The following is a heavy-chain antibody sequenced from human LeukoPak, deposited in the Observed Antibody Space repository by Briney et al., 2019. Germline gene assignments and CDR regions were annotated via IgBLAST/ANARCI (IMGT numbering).Heavy chain of an antibody. CDR2: IYTSGST. V-gene: IGHV4-4*09. D-gene: IGHD2-2*01. CDR3: ARGIVVVPAASHYYYYYMDV. Sequence: PSVTLSLTCTVSGGSISSDYWSWIRQPPGKGLEWIGYIYTSGSTNYNPSLKSRVTISVDTSKNQFSLKLSSVTAADTAVYYCARGIVVVPAASHYYYYYMDVWGKGTTVTVSS. CDR1: GGSISSDY. J-gene: IGHJ6*03.